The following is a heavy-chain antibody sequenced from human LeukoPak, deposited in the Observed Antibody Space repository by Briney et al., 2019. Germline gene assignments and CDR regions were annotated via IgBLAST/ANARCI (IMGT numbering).Heavy chain of an antibody. D-gene: IGHD5-18*01. CDR3: ARDLYSYGANQDDY. V-gene: IGHV3-23*01. J-gene: IGHJ4*02. CDR2: ISGSGGST. Sequence: GGSLRLSCAASGFTFSSYAMSWVRQAPGKGLEWVSAISGSGGSTYYADSVKGRFTISRDNAKRSLYLQMNSLRAEDTAVYYCARDLYSYGANQDDYWGQGTLVTVSS. CDR1: GFTFSSYA.